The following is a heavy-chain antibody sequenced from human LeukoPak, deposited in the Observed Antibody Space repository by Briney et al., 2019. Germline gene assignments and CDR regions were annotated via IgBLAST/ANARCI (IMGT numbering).Heavy chain of an antibody. J-gene: IGHJ4*02. CDR1: GGSFSGYY. CDR2: INHSGST. V-gene: IGHV4-34*01. Sequence: SETLSLTCAVYGGSFSGYYWSWIRQPPGKGLEWIGEINHSGSTNYNPSLKSRVTISVDTSKNQFSLKLSSVTAADTAVYYCARRWVYYYDSSGYQKDYWGQGTLVTVSS. CDR3: ARRWVYYYDSSGYQKDY. D-gene: IGHD3-22*01.